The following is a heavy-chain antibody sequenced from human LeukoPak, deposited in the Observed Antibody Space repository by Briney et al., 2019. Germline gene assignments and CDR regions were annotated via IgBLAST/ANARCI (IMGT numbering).Heavy chain of an antibody. Sequence: ASVKVSCKASGYTFTGYYVHWVRQAPGQGLEWVGIINSSGGTTSYAQKLQGRVTMTRDTSTSTVYMDLSSLGSEDTAVYYCARGGWYYFDYWGQGTLVTVSS. CDR3: ARGGWYYFDY. CDR1: GYTFTGYY. V-gene: IGHV1-46*01. D-gene: IGHD6-19*01. CDR2: INSSGGTT. J-gene: IGHJ4*02.